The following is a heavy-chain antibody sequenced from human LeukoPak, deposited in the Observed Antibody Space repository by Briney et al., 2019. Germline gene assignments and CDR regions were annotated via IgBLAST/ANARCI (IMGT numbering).Heavy chain of an antibody. V-gene: IGHV3-23*01. D-gene: IGHD3-3*01. CDR3: AKKKADFWSGSVEYFQH. Sequence: GGSLRLSCAASGFTFSSYAMSWVRQAPGKGLEWVSAISGSGGSTYYADSVKGRFTISRDNSKNTLYLQMNSLRAEDTAAYYCAKKKADFWSGSVEYFQHWDQGTLVTVSS. CDR2: ISGSGGST. CDR1: GFTFSSYA. J-gene: IGHJ1*01.